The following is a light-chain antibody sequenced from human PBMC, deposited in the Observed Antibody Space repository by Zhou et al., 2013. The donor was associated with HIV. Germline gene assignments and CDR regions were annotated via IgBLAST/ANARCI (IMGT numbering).Light chain of an antibody. J-gene: IGKJ4*01. CDR1: QSISSY. V-gene: IGKV1-39*01. CDR2: AAS. CDR3: QQSYSTPPT. Sequence: IQMTQSPSSLSASVGDRVTITCRASQSISSYLNWYQQKPGKAPKLLIYAASSLQSGVPSRFSGSGSGTDFTLTISSLQPEDFATYYCQQSYSTPPTFGGGTKVESK.